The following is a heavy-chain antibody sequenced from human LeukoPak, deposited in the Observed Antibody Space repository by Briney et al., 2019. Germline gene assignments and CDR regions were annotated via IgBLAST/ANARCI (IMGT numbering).Heavy chain of an antibody. CDR2: IKQDGSEK. V-gene: IGHV3-7*01. CDR3: AKDGPDYFDY. Sequence: GGSLRLSCAASGFTFSSYWMSWVRQAPGKGLEWVANIKQDGSEKYYVDSVKGRFTISRDNSKNTLYLQMNSLRAEDTAVYYCAKDGPDYFDYWGQGTLVTVSS. CDR1: GFTFSSYW. J-gene: IGHJ4*02.